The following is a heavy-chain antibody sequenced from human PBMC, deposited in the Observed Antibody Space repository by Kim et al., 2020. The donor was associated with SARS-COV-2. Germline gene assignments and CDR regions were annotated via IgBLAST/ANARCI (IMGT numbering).Heavy chain of an antibody. D-gene: IGHD3-22*01. V-gene: IGHV3-15*01. Sequence: GGSLRLSCAASGFVFRNAWMSWVRQAPGEGLEWVGRIKSKADGGTTDYAAPVKGRFTVSRDDSKDTLYLQMNSLKTEDTAVYYCTTEWYYYNSSGYYWGNYYGIDVWGHGTTVTVSS. CDR3: TTEWYYYNSSGYYWGNYYGIDV. CDR1: GFVFRNAW. CDR2: IKSKADGGTT. J-gene: IGHJ6*02.